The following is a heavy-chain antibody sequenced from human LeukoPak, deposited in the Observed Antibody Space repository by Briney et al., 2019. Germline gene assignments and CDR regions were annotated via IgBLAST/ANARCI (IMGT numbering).Heavy chain of an antibody. Sequence: PSETLSLTCTVSGGSISSSSYYWGWIRQPPGKGLEWIGSIYYSGSTYYNPSLRSRVTISVDTSKNQFSLELSSVTAADTAVYYCARHRTYDSSGYYYFDAFDIWGQGTMVTVSS. J-gene: IGHJ3*02. CDR3: ARHRTYDSSGYYYFDAFDI. CDR1: GGSISSSSYY. V-gene: IGHV4-39*01. D-gene: IGHD3-22*01. CDR2: IYYSGST.